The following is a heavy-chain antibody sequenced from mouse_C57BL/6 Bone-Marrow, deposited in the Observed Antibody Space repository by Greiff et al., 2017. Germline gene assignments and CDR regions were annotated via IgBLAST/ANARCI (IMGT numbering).Heavy chain of an antibody. CDR3: ARGNGYWFAY. CDR2: IYPGSGNT. D-gene: IGHD2-2*01. CDR1: GYTFTSYG. J-gene: IGHJ3*01. Sequence: QVQLKESGAELARPGASVKLSCKASGYTFTSYGISWVKQRTGQGLEWIGEIYPGSGNTYYNEKFKGKATLTADKSSSTAYMELRSLTSEDSAVYFYARGNGYWFAYWGQGTLVTVSA. V-gene: IGHV1-81*01.